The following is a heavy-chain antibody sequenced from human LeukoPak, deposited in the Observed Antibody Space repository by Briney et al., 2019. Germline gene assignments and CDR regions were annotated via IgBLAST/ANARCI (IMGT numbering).Heavy chain of an antibody. D-gene: IGHD5-18*01. Sequence: GASVKVSCKASGYTFTSYYMHWVRQAPGQGLEWMGGIIPIFGTANYAQKFQGRVTITADKSTSTAYMELSSLRSEDTAVYCCARSVDTDIHYFDYWGQGTLVTVSS. CDR2: IIPIFGTA. CDR1: GYTFTSYY. J-gene: IGHJ4*02. CDR3: ARSVDTDIHYFDY. V-gene: IGHV1-69*06.